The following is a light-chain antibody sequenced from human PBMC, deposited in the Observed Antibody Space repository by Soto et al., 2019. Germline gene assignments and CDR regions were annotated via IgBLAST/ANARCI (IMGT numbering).Light chain of an antibody. Sequence: EIVLTQSPATLSLSPGERATLSCRASQSVGSYFAWYQQKPGQAPRLLIYDASNRATGIPARFSGSGSGTDFTLTISSLESEDFAVYYCQQRSTWPLTFGQGNKVDI. V-gene: IGKV3-11*01. CDR3: QQRSTWPLT. CDR1: QSVGSY. J-gene: IGKJ1*01. CDR2: DAS.